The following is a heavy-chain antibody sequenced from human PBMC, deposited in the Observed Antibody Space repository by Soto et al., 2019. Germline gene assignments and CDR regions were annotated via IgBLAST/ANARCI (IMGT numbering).Heavy chain of an antibody. CDR3: AKDRGFNDVVPFDY. V-gene: IGHV3-23*01. CDR1: GVTCSSYG. J-gene: IGHJ4*02. D-gene: IGHD1-1*01. Sequence: GGFLSLRWGAAGVTCSSYGMSWVRQAPGKGLEWVSAISGSGGSTYYADSVKGRFTISRDNSKNTLYLQMNSLRAEDTAVYYCAKDRGFNDVVPFDYWGQGTLVTVSS. CDR2: ISGSGGST.